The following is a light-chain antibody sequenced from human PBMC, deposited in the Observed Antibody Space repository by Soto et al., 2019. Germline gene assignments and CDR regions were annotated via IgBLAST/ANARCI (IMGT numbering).Light chain of an antibody. CDR3: QSFDSTLSGAV. Sequence: QGVLTQPPPVSGAPGQRVTISRTGGSPNIGAGYNVHWYQQLPGTAPKLLIYGNTNRPSGVPDRFSGSKSDTSASLAITGLQSEDEADYYCQSFDSTLSGAVFGTGTKVTVL. V-gene: IGLV1-40*01. CDR1: SPNIGAGYN. CDR2: GNT. J-gene: IGLJ1*01.